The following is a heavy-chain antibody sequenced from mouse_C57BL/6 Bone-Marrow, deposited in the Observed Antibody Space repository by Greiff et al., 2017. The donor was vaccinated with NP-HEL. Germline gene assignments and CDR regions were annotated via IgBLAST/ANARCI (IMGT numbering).Heavy chain of an antibody. D-gene: IGHD2-3*01. CDR3: ARYGWLLQEGPYAMDY. CDR1: GFTFTDYY. V-gene: IGHV7-3*01. CDR2: IRNKANGYTT. Sequence: EVKLMESGGGLVQPGGSLSLSCAASGFTFTDYYMSWVRQPPGKALEWLGFIRNKANGYTTEYSASVKGRFTISRDNSQSILYLQMNALRAEDSATYYCARYGWLLQEGPYAMDYWGQGTSVTVSS. J-gene: IGHJ4*01.